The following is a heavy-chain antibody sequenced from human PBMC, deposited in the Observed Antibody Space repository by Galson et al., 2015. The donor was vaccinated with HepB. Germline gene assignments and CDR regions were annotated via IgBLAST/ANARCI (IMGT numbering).Heavy chain of an antibody. D-gene: IGHD1-26*01. CDR2: ISSSSSYI. Sequence: SLRLSCAASGFTFSSYSMNWVRQAPGKGLEWVSPISSSSSYIYYADSVKGRFTISRDNAKNSLYLQMNSLRAEDTAVYYCARDRRGGGWELLGDAFDIWGQGTMVTVSS. CDR1: GFTFSSYS. V-gene: IGHV3-21*01. J-gene: IGHJ3*02. CDR3: ARDRRGGGWELLGDAFDI.